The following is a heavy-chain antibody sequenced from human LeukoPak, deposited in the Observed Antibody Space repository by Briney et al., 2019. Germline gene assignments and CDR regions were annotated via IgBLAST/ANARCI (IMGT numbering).Heavy chain of an antibody. D-gene: IGHD5-24*01. J-gene: IGHJ4*02. CDR3: ARGYSSREMATIPYDY. CDR1: GGSFGGYY. CDR2: INHSGST. Sequence: SETLSLTCAVYGGSFGGYYWSWIRQPPGKGLEWIGEINHSGSTNYNPSLKSRVTISVDTSKNQFSLKLSSVTAADTAVYYCARGYSSREMATIPYDYWGQGTLVTVSS. V-gene: IGHV4-34*01.